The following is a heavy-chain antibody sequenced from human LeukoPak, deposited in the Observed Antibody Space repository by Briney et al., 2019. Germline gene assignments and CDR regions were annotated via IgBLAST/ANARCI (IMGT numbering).Heavy chain of an antibody. CDR1: LGSISHGVYL. Sequence: SQTLSLPHTLSLGSISHGVYLWSWPRHPPGKGLEWVGYVYFGGRPHYHPSLKTRLHISVDTSKNELSLTLNSVAAEDAVVYYCTRAGLARGYGFDNWGQGTLVSVSS. V-gene: IGHV4-31*03. J-gene: IGHJ3*02. CDR3: TRAGLARGYGFDN. D-gene: IGHD3-10*01. CDR2: VYFGGRP.